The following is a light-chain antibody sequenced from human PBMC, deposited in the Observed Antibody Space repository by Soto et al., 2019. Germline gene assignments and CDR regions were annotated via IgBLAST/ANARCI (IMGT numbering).Light chain of an antibody. CDR3: QKYTSAPFT. J-gene: IGKJ3*01. CDR1: QGISNY. CDR2: AAS. V-gene: IGKV1-27*01. Sequence: DIQMTQSPFSLSAFVGDRVTITCRASQGISNYLAWYQQKPGKVPKLLTYAASTLQSGVPSRFSGSGSGTDFTLTISSLQPEDVATYYCQKYTSAPFTFGPGTKVDIK.